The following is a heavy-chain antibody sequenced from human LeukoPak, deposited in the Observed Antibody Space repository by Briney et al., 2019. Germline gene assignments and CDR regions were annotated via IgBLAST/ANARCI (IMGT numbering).Heavy chain of an antibody. V-gene: IGHV1-8*03. CDR3: ARRVAAAQRRDYYYYLDV. CDR2: MNPNSGNT. Sequence: VSVKVSCKASGYTFTSYDINWVRQATGQGLEWMGWMNPNSGNTGYAQKFQGRVTITRNTSISTAYMELSSLRSEDTAVYYCARRVAAAQRRDYYYYLDVARKGTTVTVSS. D-gene: IGHD6-13*01. J-gene: IGHJ6*03. CDR1: GYTFTSYD.